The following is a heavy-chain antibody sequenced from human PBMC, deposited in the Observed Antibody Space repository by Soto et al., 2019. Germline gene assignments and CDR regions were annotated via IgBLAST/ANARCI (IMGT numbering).Heavy chain of an antibody. Sequence: DLEQSGAEVKKPGSSVKVSCKFSGGTFSSYVIIWVRQAPGQGLGWMGGIIPVSGTANYAQKFHGRVTISADAATNTAYMELSSVRFADTAVYYCATVDRSVALVGWFDPWGQGTLVTVSS. J-gene: IGHJ5*02. CDR3: ATVDRSVALVGWFDP. V-gene: IGHV1-69*01. D-gene: IGHD2-8*02. CDR1: GGTFSSYV. CDR2: IIPVSGTA.